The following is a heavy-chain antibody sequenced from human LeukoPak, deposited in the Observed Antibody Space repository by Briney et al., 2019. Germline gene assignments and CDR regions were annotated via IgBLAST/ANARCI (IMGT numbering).Heavy chain of an antibody. V-gene: IGHV4-59*01. CDR2: IYYSGRP. CDR1: GGSITSYY. D-gene: IGHD3-10*01. CDR3: ARPMVRGDHDAFDI. J-gene: IGHJ3*02. Sequence: SETLSLTCTVWGGSITSYYGSWIRQPPGKGREWIGYIYYSGRPNCHPSLKSRVTISVETSKNQVSMKLSSVTAAYPAVYYCARPMVRGDHDAFDIWGQGTMVSVSS.